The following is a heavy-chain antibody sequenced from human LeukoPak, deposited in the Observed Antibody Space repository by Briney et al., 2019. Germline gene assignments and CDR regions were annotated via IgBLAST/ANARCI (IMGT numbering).Heavy chain of an antibody. V-gene: IGHV3-23*01. CDR2: ISGSGGST. D-gene: IGHD2-15*01. J-gene: IGHJ4*02. CDR1: GFTFSSYA. CDR3: ARDPDLIVVVVAATPFDY. Sequence: GGSLRLSCAASGFTFSSYAMSWVRQAPGKGLEWVSAISGSGGSTYYADSVKGRFTISRDNSKNTLYLQMNSLRAEDTAVYYCARDPDLIVVVVAATPFDYWGQGTLVTVSS.